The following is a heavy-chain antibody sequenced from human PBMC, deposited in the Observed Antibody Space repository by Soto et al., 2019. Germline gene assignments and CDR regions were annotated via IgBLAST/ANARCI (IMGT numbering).Heavy chain of an antibody. CDR3: ITQGLTLVSCSSTSCAIYY. D-gene: IGHD2-2*01. V-gene: IGHV3-15*01. CDR1: GFTFSNAW. CDR2: IKSKTDGGTT. Sequence: GGSLRLSCAASGFTFSNAWMSWVRQAPGKGLEWVGRIKSKTDGGTTDYAAPVKGRFTISRDDSKNTLYLQMNSLKTEDTAVYYCITQGLTLVSCSSTSCAIYYWGRGTLVTVSS. J-gene: IGHJ4*02.